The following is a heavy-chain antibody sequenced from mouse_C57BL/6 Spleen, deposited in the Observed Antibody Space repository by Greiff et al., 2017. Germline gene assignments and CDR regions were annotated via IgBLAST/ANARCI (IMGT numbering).Heavy chain of an antibody. D-gene: IGHD2-2*01. V-gene: IGHV1-54*01. CDR3: ARSGGYDERRDLDY. J-gene: IGHJ2*01. Sequence: VKVVESGAELVRPGTSVKVSCKASGYAFTNYLIEWVKQRPGQGLEWIGVINPGSGGTNYNEKFKGKATLTADKSSSTAYMQLSSLTSEDSAVYFGARSGGYDERRDLDYWGQGTTLTVSS. CDR2: INPGSGGT. CDR1: GYAFTNYL.